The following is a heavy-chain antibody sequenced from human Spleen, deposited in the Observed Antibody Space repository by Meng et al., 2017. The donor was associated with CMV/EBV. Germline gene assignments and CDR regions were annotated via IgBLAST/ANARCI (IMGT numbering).Heavy chain of an antibody. D-gene: IGHD5-12*01. V-gene: IGHV4-30-4*01. J-gene: IGHJ4*02. CDR2: IHYSGTT. Sequence: DSGPCLGMPSQTRSLTCCVSDGSTTTEDYDGMWIRRPPGKGLEWIGYIHYSGTTYDNPSLKSPVTISVDTPKNQFSLKLRSVTAADTAVYYCARGHSGYDYYFDYWGQGTLVTVSS. CDR1: DGSTTTEDYD. CDR3: ARGHSGYDYYFDY.